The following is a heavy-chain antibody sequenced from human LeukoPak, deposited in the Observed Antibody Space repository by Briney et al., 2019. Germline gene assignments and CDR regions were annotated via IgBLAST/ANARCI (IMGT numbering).Heavy chain of an antibody. CDR3: ARGPFWSGIFDY. CDR1: GFTFSSYS. V-gene: IGHV3-21*01. Sequence: PGGSLRLSCAASGFTFSSYSMNWVRQAPGKGLEWVSSISSSSSYIYYADSVKGRFTISRDNAKNSLYLQMNSLRAEDTAVYYCARGPFWSGIFDYWGQGTLVTVSS. CDR2: ISSSSSYI. J-gene: IGHJ4*02. D-gene: IGHD3-3*01.